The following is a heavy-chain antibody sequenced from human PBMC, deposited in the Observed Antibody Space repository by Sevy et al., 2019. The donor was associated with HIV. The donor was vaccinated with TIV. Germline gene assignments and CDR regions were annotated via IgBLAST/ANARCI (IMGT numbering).Heavy chain of an antibody. V-gene: IGHV1-18*01. CDR1: GYTFTTYR. CDR2: ISPHNGDT. J-gene: IGHJ4*02. CDR3: ARAYCSGGRCYSLAY. D-gene: IGHD2-15*01. Sequence: ASVKVSCKISGYTFTTYRITWVRQAPGQGLEWMGWISPHNGDTDYAQKLQDRITMITDTSTTTVYMELRSVRSDDTAVYYCARAYCSGGRCYSLAYWGQGTLVTVSS.